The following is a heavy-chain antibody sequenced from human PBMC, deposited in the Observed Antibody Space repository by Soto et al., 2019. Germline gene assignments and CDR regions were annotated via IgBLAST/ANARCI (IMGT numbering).Heavy chain of an antibody. J-gene: IGHJ5*02. CDR2: IYYSGST. Sequence: SETLSLTYTVSGGSISSYYWSWIRQPPGKGLEWIGYIYYSGSTNYNPSLKSRVTISVDTSKNQFSLKLSSVTAADTAVYYCARHMRPNWFDPWGQGTLVTVSS. D-gene: IGHD2-2*01. CDR1: GGSISSYY. CDR3: ARHMRPNWFDP. V-gene: IGHV4-59*08.